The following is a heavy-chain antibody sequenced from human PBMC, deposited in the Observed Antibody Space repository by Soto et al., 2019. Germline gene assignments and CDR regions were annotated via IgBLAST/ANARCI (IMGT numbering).Heavy chain of an antibody. CDR1: GFAFGSYW. J-gene: IGHJ4*02. CDR2: ISQDGTIA. V-gene: IGHV3-74*01. Sequence: EVQLVESGGGLVQPGGSLRLCCAASGFAFGSYWMHWVRQAPGKGLVWVSRISQDGTIATQADSVKGRFTISRDNAKNTLYLQMNSLRADDTAVYYCLRDQRHWNEFADQWGQGTLVTVSS. CDR3: LRDQRHWNEFADQ. D-gene: IGHD1-1*01.